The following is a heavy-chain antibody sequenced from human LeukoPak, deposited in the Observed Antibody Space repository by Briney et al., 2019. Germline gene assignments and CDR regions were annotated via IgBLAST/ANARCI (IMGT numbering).Heavy chain of an antibody. J-gene: IGHJ6*03. Sequence: PGGSLRLSCAASGFTFSSYEMNWVRQAPGKGLEWVSYISSSGSTIYYADSVKGRFTISRDNAKNSLHLQMNSLRAEDTAVYYRARDAGTYYDFWSGPKGIVDVWGKGTTVTVS. CDR3: ARDAGTYYDFWSGPKGIVDV. CDR1: GFTFSSYE. CDR2: ISSSGSTI. D-gene: IGHD3-3*01. V-gene: IGHV3-48*03.